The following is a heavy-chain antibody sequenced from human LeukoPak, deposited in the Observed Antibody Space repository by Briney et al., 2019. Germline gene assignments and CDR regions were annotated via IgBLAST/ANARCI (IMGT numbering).Heavy chain of an antibody. J-gene: IGHJ5*02. D-gene: IGHD2-15*01. CDR3: AREWEDCSGGSCYGGGFDP. CDR1: GGSISSGDYY. CDR2: IYYSGST. V-gene: IGHV4-30-4*01. Sequence: SETLSLTCTVSGGSISSGDYYWSWIRQPPGKGLEWIGYIYYSGSTYYNPSLKSRVTISVDRSKNQFSLKLSSVTAADTAVYYCAREWEDCSGGSCYGGGFDPWGQGTLVTVSS.